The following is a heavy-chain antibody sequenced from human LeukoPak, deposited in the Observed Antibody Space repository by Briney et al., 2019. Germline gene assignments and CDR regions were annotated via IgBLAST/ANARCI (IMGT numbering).Heavy chain of an antibody. CDR1: GGSVSSGSHY. V-gene: IGHV4-61*01. CDR3: ARAMIVVGRLDY. J-gene: IGHJ4*02. D-gene: IGHD3-22*01. Sequence: SETLSLTCTVSGGSVSSGSHYWSWIRQPPGKGLEWIGYIYYSGSTNYNPSLKSRVTISVDTSKNQFSLKLSSVTAADTAVYYCARAMIVVGRLDYWGQGTLVTVSS. CDR2: IYYSGST.